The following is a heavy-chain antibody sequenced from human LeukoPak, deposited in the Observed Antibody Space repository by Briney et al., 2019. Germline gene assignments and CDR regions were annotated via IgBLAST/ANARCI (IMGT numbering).Heavy chain of an antibody. CDR3: ARGFWEYNFDY. CDR2: IYTSGST. V-gene: IGHV4-61*02. J-gene: IGHJ4*02. CDR1: GGCISSGSYY. D-gene: IGHD3-3*01. Sequence: SETLSLTCTVSGGCISSGSYYWSWIRQPAGKGLEWIGRIYTSGSTNYNPSLKSRVTISVDTSKNQFSLKLSSVTGADTAVYYCARGFWEYNFDYWGQGTLVTVSS.